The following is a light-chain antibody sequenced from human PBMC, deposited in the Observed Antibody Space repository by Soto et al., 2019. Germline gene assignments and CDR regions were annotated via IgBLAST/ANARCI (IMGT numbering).Light chain of an antibody. CDR2: AAS. V-gene: IGKV1-39*01. CDR3: QKSFTTPRK. CDR1: QSISSY. Sequence: DIQMTHSPSALSASVVDRVTITFLASQSISSYLNWYQQKPGKAPKVLIFAASSLQSGVPSRFSGSGSGTAFTLTITSLQPEDFATYYCQKSFTTPRKFGQGTKVDIK. J-gene: IGKJ1*01.